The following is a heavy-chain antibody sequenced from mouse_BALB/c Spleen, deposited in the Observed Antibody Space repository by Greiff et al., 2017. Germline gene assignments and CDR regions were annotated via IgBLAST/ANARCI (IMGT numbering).Heavy chain of an antibody. CDR2: IYPGNSDT. J-gene: IGHJ2*01. D-gene: IGHD2-3*01. V-gene: IGHV1-5*01. CDR1: GYSFTSYW. CDR3: TMIYDGYEGFDY. Sequence: QLQESGTVLARPGASVKMSCKASGYSFTSYWMHWVKQRPGQGLEWIGAIYPGNSDTSYNQKFKGKAKLTAVTSASTAYMELSSLTNEDSAVYYCTMIYDGYEGFDYWGQGTTLTVSS.